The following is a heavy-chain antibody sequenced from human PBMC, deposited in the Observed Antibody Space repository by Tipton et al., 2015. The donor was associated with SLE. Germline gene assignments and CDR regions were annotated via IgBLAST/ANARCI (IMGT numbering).Heavy chain of an antibody. D-gene: IGHD6-13*01. CDR3: ARGQLVNAFDI. CDR2: IYHSGST. J-gene: IGHJ3*02. Sequence: LRLSCAVSGYSISSGYYWGWIRQPPGKGLEWIGSIYHSGSTYYNPSLKSRVTISVDTSKNQFSLKLSSVTAADTAVYYCARGQLVNAFDIWGQGTMVTVSS. V-gene: IGHV4-38-2*01. CDR1: GYSISSGYY.